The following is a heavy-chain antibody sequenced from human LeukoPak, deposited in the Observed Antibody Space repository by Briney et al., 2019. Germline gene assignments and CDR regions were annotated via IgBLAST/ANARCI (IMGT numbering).Heavy chain of an antibody. D-gene: IGHD6-13*01. CDR1: GFTFSSYA. CDR2: ISGSGGST. J-gene: IGHJ4*02. Sequence: SGGSLRLSCAASGFTFSSYAMSWVRQAPGKGLEWVSAISGSGGSTYYADSVKGRFTISRDNSKNTLYLQMNSLRAEGTAVYYCAKDFIATYYFDYWGQGTLVTVSS. V-gene: IGHV3-23*01. CDR3: AKDFIATYYFDY.